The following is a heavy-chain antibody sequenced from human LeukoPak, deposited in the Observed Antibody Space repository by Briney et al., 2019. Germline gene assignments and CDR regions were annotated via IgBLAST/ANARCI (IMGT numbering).Heavy chain of an antibody. J-gene: IGHJ4*02. CDR2: ISYDGSNK. CDR1: GFTFSSYG. Sequence: GGSLRLSCAASGFTFSSYGMHWVRQAPGKGLEWVAVISYDGSNKYYVDSVKGRFTISRDNSKNTLFLQMNSLRAEDTAVYYCARDKRNSYGYDNWGQGTLVTVSS. CDR3: ARDKRNSYGYDN. D-gene: IGHD5-18*01. V-gene: IGHV3-30*03.